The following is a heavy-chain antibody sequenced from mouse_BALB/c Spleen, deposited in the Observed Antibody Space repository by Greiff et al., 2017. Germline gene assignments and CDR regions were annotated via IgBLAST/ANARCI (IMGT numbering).Heavy chain of an antibody. D-gene: IGHD2-2*01. CDR2: ISSGGGST. CDR1: GFAFSSYD. CDR3: ARRDGYDEAMDY. Sequence: EVKVVESGGGLVKPGGSLKLSCAASGFAFSSYDMSWVRQTPEKRLEWVAYISSGGGSTYYPDTVKGRFTISRDNAKNTLYLQMSSLKSEDTPMYYCARRDGYDEAMDYWGQGTSVTVSS. J-gene: IGHJ4*01. V-gene: IGHV5-12-1*01.